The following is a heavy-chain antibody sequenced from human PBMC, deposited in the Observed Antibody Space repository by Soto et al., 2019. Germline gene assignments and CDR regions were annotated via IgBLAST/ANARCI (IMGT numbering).Heavy chain of an antibody. CDR1: GFTFSSYA. Sequence: GGSLRLSCAASGFTFSSYAMHWVRQAPGKGLEWVAVISYDGSNKYYADSVRGRFTISRDNSKNTLYLQMNSLRAEDTAVYYCASDNSFAVAIHLLYYYGLDVCGQRTTVTVCS. CDR3: ASDNSFAVAIHLLYYYGLDV. J-gene: IGHJ6*02. D-gene: IGHD3-3*01. V-gene: IGHV3-30-3*01. CDR2: ISYDGSNK.